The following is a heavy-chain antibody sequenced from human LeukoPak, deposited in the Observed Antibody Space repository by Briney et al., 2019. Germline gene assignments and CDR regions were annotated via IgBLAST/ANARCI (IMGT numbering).Heavy chain of an antibody. V-gene: IGHV1-18*01. CDR2: ISAYNGNT. Sequence: GASVKVSCKASGYTFTSYGISWVRQAPGQGLEWMGWISAYNGNTNYAQKFQGRVTITTDESTSTAYMELSSLRSEDTAVYYCAREKYDFWSGALGYWGQGTLVTISS. J-gene: IGHJ4*02. D-gene: IGHD3-3*01. CDR3: AREKYDFWSGALGY. CDR1: GYTFTSYG.